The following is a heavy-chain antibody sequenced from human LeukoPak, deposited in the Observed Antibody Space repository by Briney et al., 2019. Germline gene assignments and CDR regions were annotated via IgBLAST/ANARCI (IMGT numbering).Heavy chain of an antibody. CDR2: IYHSGST. V-gene: IGHV4-4*02. J-gene: IGHJ4*02. CDR3: ARLSPTTQVYCSTTSCSGPLDY. D-gene: IGHD2-2*01. CDR1: GGSISSSNW. Sequence: SGTLSLTCAVSGGSISSSNWWSWVRPPPGKGLEWIGEIYHSGSTNYNPSLKSRVTISGDTSKNQFSLKLSSVTAADTAVYYCARLSPTTQVYCSTTSCSGPLDYWGQGTLVTVSS.